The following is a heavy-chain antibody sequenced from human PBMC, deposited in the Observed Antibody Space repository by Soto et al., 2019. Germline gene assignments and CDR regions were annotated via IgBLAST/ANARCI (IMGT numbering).Heavy chain of an antibody. J-gene: IGHJ4*02. V-gene: IGHV3-33*01. D-gene: IGHD3-10*01. CDR1: GFTFSSYG. CDR2: IWYDGSNK. Sequence: PGGSLRLSCAASGFTFSSYGMHWGRQAPGKGREWVAVIWYDGSNKYYADSVRGRFTISRDNSKNTLYLQMNSLRAEDTAVYYCARGRYYYGSGSYLWIDYWGQGT. CDR3: ARGRYYYGSGSYLWIDY.